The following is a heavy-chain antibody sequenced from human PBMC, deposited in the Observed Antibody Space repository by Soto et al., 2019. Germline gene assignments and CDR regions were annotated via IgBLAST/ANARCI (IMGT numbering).Heavy chain of an antibody. V-gene: IGHV1-3*01. CDR2: INAANGNI. D-gene: IGHD1-20*01. CDR1: GYTFTDYA. CDR3: ARRGITATNTYYYGLDV. J-gene: IGHJ6*01. Sequence: QVHLVQSGAEVRETGASVRISCEASGYTFTDYAMHWVRRAHGQRPEWMGWINAANGNIKSSRPFRGRVTLTIDKSASTAYLDLTSLRSEDTAVYFCARRGITATNTYYYGLDVWGQGTAVTVSS.